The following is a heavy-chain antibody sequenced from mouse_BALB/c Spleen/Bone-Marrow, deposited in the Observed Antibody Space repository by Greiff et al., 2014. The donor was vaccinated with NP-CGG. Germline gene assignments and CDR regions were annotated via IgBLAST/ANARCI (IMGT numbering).Heavy chain of an antibody. Sequence: DVQLVESGPELVKPGASVKISCKTSGYTFTEYTMHWVKKSHGKSLEWIGGINSNNGGNSYNQKFKGKVTLTVDKSSSTAYMELRSLTFEDSAVYYCARSKGIRGAMDYWGQGTSVPVSS. J-gene: IGHJ4*01. CDR3: ARSKGIRGAMDY. CDR1: GYTFTEYT. CDR2: INSNNGGN. V-gene: IGHV1-18*01.